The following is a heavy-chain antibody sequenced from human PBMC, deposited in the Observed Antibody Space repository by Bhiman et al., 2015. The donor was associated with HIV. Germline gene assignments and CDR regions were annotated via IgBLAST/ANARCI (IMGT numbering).Heavy chain of an antibody. CDR2: IKQDGSEK. J-gene: IGHJ4*02. V-gene: IGHV3-7*01. CDR3: ARRLSSSPEDY. Sequence: EVQLVESGGGLVQPGGSLRLSCVVSGFTFSNYWMNWVRQAPGKGLEWVANIKQDGSEKNYLDAVKDRFTISRDNAKNSLYLQMNSLRAEDTAVYYCARRLSSSPEDYWGQGTLVTVSS. D-gene: IGHD2-15*01. CDR1: GFTFSNYW.